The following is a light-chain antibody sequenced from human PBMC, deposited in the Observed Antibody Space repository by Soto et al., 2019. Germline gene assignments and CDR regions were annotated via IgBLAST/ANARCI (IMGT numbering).Light chain of an antibody. J-gene: IGKJ4*01. CDR2: WAS. CDR3: QQYYSTPLT. V-gene: IGKV4-1*01. CDR1: QSVLYSSNNKNY. Sequence: DIVKTQSADSLALSLCESSRINCKSSQSVLYSSNNKNYLAWYQQKPGQPPKLLIYWASTRESGVPDRFSGSGSGTDFTLTICSLQAEDVAVYYCQQYYSTPLTFGGGTKVDIK.